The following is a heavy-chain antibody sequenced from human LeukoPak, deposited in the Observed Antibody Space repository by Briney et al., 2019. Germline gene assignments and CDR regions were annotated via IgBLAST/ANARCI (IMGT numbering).Heavy chain of an antibody. Sequence: SETLSLTCTVSGGSISSYYWSWIRQPPGKGLEWIGYIYTSGSTNYNPSLKSRVTISVDTSKNQFSLKLSSVTAADTAVYYCARSGTDPYYFDYWGQGTLVTVSS. CDR1: GGSISSYY. CDR2: IYTSGST. CDR3: ARSGTDPYYFDY. V-gene: IGHV4-4*09. J-gene: IGHJ4*02.